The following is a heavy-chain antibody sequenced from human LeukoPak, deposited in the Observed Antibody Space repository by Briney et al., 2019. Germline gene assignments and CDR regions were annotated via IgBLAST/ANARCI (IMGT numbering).Heavy chain of an antibody. D-gene: IGHD3-3*01. Sequence: NPSETLSLTCTVSGGSISSSSYYWGWIRQPPGKGLEWIGSIYYSGSTHYNPSLKSRVTISVDTSKNQFSLKLSSVTAADTAVYYCARDSATWYYDFWSSYYPSCWYFDLWGRGTLVTVSS. V-gene: IGHV4-39*07. CDR1: GGSISSSSYY. CDR2: IYYSGST. J-gene: IGHJ2*01. CDR3: ARDSATWYYDFWSSYYPSCWYFDL.